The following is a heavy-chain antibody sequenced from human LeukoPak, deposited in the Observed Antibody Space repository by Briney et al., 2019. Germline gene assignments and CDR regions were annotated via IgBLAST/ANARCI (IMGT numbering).Heavy chain of an antibody. CDR3: AKDRETYEYTFDY. J-gene: IGHJ4*02. V-gene: IGHV3-33*06. CDR2: MWYDGNKD. CDR1: GFSFSTYG. D-gene: IGHD6-6*01. Sequence: GGSLRLSCAASGFSFSTYGIHWVRQAPGKGLEWVAVMWYDGNKDYYADSVKGRFTISRDTSKNTLYLQMNNLRAEDTAVYYCAKDRETYEYTFDYWGQGTLVTVSS.